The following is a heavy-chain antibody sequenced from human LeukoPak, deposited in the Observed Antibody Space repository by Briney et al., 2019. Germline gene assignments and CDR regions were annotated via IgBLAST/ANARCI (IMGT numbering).Heavy chain of an antibody. CDR1: GGSLTSSGYY. Sequence: PSETLSLTCTVYGGSLTSSGYYWGWVRQPPGKGLEWIGTIRYSGTTYYNPSLESRVTISRDTSKNQFSLKVTSVTAADTAVYYCARHFPYDSSGYYFEYWGQGNLVTVSS. V-gene: IGHV4-39*01. CDR2: IRYSGTT. J-gene: IGHJ4*02. CDR3: ARHFPYDSSGYYFEY. D-gene: IGHD3-22*01.